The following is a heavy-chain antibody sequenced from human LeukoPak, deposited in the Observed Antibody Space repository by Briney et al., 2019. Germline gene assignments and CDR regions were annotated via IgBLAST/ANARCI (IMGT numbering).Heavy chain of an antibody. J-gene: IGHJ3*02. V-gene: IGHV4-34*01. D-gene: IGHD1-1*01. CDR3: ARAGRLTKTGTVSSDAFDI. Sequence: PSETLSLTCAVYGGSFSGYYWSWIRQPPGKGLEWIGEINHSGSTNYNPSLKSRVTISVDTSKNQFSLKLSSVTAADTAVYYCARAGRLTKTGTVSSDAFDIWGQGTMVTVSS. CDR1: GGSFSGYY. CDR2: INHSGST.